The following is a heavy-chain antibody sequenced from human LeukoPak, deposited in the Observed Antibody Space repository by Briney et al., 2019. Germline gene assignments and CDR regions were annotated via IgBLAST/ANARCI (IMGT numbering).Heavy chain of an antibody. CDR2: IYYSGST. CDR1: GGSISSSSYY. CDR3: ARVGVGEAGGRLFDY. Sequence: SETLSLTCTVSGGSISSSSYYWGWIRQPPGKGLEWIGSIYYSGSTYYNPSLKSRVTISVDTSKNQCSLKVRSVTAADTAVYYCARVGVGEAGGRLFDYWGQGTLVTVSS. V-gene: IGHV4-39*07. D-gene: IGHD1-26*01. J-gene: IGHJ4*02.